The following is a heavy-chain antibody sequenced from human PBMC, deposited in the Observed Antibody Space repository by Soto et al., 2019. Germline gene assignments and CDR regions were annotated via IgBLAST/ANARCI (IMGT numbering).Heavy chain of an antibody. V-gene: IGHV4-30-4*01. J-gene: IGHJ5*02. CDR2: IYYSGST. Sequence: QMQLQESGPGLVKPSQTLSLTCTVSGGSISSGDYYWSWIRQPPGKGLEWIGYIYYSGSTNYNPSLKSRVTISVDTSKSQFSLKLSSVTAADTAVYYCARVRGRLLRFDPWGQGTLVTVSS. CDR1: GGSISSGDYY. D-gene: IGHD2-15*01. CDR3: ARVRGRLLRFDP.